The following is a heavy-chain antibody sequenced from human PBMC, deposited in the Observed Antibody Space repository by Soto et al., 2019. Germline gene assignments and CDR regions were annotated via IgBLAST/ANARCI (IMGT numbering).Heavy chain of an antibody. CDR2: IDYSGST. Sequence: QVQLQESGPGLVKPSQTLSLTCTVSGGSISSGDYYWSWIRQPPGKGLEWIGYIDYSGSTDYNPSLKSRVNISVDPYKKQFSLKLSSVTAEDTAVYYCARASPVVTDVWGQGTTVTVSS. CDR1: GGSISSGDYY. J-gene: IGHJ6*02. D-gene: IGHD5-18*01. V-gene: IGHV4-30-4*01. CDR3: ARASPVVTDV.